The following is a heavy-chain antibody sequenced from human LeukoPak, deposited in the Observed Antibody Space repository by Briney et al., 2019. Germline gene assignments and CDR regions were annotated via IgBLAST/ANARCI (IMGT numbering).Heavy chain of an antibody. J-gene: IGHJ4*02. CDR3: ALGLVTLDY. Sequence: GGSVRLSCAASGLTFSSYAMSWVRQAPGKGLEWVSAISGSGGSTYYADSVKGRFTISRDNSKNPLYLQMNSLRAEDTAVYDCALGLVTLDYWGQGTLVTVSS. CDR1: GLTFSSYA. V-gene: IGHV3-23*01. D-gene: IGHD3/OR15-3a*01. CDR2: ISGSGGST.